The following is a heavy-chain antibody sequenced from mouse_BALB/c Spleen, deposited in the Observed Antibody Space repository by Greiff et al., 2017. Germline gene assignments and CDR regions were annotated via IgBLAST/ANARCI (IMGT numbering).Heavy chain of an antibody. V-gene: IGHV2-6-7*01. Sequence: QVQLKESGPGLVAPSQSLSITCTVSGFSLTGYGVNWVRQPPGKGLEWLGMIWGDGSTDYNSAPKSRLSISKDNSKSQVFLKMNSLQTDDTARYYCAREGMITGDYYAMDYWGQGTSVTVSS. J-gene: IGHJ4*01. CDR2: IWGDGST. D-gene: IGHD2-4*01. CDR1: GFSLTGYG. CDR3: AREGMITGDYYAMDY.